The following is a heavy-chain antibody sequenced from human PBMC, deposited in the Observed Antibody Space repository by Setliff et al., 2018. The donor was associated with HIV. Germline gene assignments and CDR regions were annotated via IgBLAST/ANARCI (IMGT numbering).Heavy chain of an antibody. CDR2: IFCSGST. D-gene: IGHD6-19*01. J-gene: IGHJ6*02. CDR1: GGSFSSGDYS. CDR3: ARILGSHYYYGMDV. Sequence: NPSETLSLTCTASGGSFSSGDYSWTWIRQPPGKGLEWIGFIFCSGSTHQNPSLKSRVTISVDSSKNHFSLILSSVTAADTAVYFCARILGSHYYYGMDVWGPGTTVTVSS. V-gene: IGHV4-30-4*08.